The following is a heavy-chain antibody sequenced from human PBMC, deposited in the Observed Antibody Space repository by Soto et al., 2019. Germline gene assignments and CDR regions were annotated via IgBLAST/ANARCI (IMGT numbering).Heavy chain of an antibody. V-gene: IGHV4-39*01. Sequence: SETLSLTCTVSGGSISSSSYYWGWIRQPPGKGLEWIGSIYYSGSTYYNPSLKSRVTISVDTSKNQFSLKLSSVTAADTAVYYCARRSYDILTGYPDGDDAFDIWGQGTMVTVSS. CDR1: GGSISSSSYY. J-gene: IGHJ3*02. D-gene: IGHD3-9*01. CDR3: ARRSYDILTGYPDGDDAFDI. CDR2: IYYSGST.